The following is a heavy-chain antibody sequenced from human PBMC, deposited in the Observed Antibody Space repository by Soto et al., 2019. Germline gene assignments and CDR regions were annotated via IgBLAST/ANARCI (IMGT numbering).Heavy chain of an antibody. Sequence: PSETLSLTCSVSGDSISTSNYYWGWIRQPPGKGLEWIGHLFYSGGTYYHPSLKRRVSISVDTSKNEFPLKLTSITAADTAIYFCARRGGGYYLFASWGQGILVTVSS. CDR2: LFYSGGT. D-gene: IGHD4-17*01. CDR3: ARRGGGYYLFAS. CDR1: GDSISTSNYY. V-gene: IGHV4-39*06. J-gene: IGHJ4*02.